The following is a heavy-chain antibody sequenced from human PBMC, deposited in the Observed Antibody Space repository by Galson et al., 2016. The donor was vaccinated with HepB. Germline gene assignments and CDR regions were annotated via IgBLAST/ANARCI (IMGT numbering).Heavy chain of an antibody. CDR2: VYRSGSS. D-gene: IGHD6-19*01. CDR1: SFSIRNGHY. Sequence: ETLSLTCTVSSFSIRNGHYWGWMRQTPGKGLEWIGSVYRSGSSYYNPSLRSRLTISVDTSKNQLSLSLRSVTAADTAMYYCARPRSGPVGGNYYMDVWGQGTTVTISS. J-gene: IGHJ6*02. V-gene: IGHV4-38-2*02. CDR3: ARPRSGPVGGNYYMDV.